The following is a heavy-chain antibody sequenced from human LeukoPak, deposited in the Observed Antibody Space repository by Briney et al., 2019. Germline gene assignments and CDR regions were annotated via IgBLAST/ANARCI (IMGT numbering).Heavy chain of an antibody. Sequence: SQTLSLTCAISGDTVSSNTAAWNWIRQSPSRGLEWLGRTYYRFKWNNDYAVSVQNRITINPDTSKNQFSLQLKSATPEDTVVYYCTRQRSTSTDYYGMDVWGQGTTVTVSS. CDR1: GDTVSSNTAA. D-gene: IGHD6-6*01. V-gene: IGHV6-1*01. CDR3: TRQRSTSTDYYGMDV. J-gene: IGHJ6*02. CDR2: TYYRFKWNN.